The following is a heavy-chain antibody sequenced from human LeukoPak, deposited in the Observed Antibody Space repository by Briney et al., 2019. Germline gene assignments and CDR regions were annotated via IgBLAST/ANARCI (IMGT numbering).Heavy chain of an antibody. D-gene: IGHD2-2*02. CDR2: ISSSSSYI. V-gene: IGHV3-21*01. J-gene: IGHJ4*02. CDR1: GFTFSSYS. CDR3: ARGIVVVPAAIAFDY. Sequence: GGSLRLSCAASGFTFSSYSMNWVRRAPGKGLEWVSSISSSSSYIYYADSVKGRFTISRDNAKNSLYLQMNSLRAEDTAVYYCARGIVVVPAAIAFDYWGQGTLVTVSS.